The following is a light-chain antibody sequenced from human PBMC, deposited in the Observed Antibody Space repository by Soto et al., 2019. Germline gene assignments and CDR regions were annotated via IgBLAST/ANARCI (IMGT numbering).Light chain of an antibody. CDR1: QRVSSN. V-gene: IGKV3-15*01. CDR3: QQYNIWPPYT. J-gene: IGKJ2*01. CDR2: GAS. Sequence: EVEMTQSPATVSVSPGERVTLSCRASQRVSSNVAWYQQKPGQAPRLLIFGASTRATGTPARFSGSGSGTEFTLTISSLQPEDFAVYYCQQYNIWPPYTFGQGTKLEIK.